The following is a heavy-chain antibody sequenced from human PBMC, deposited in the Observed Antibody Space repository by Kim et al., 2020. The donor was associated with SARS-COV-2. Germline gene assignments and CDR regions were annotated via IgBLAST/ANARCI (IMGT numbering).Heavy chain of an antibody. CDR1: GFTFSSYG. D-gene: IGHD3-22*01. CDR2: ISYDGSNK. V-gene: IGHV3-33*05. Sequence: GGSLRLSCAASGFTFSSYGMHWVRQAPGKGLEWVAVISYDGSNKYYADSVKGRFTISRDNSKNTLYLQMNSLRAEDTAVYYCARDVPGGYYDSSGSRGRRWFDPWGQGALVSLSS. J-gene: IGHJ5*02. CDR3: ARDVPGGYYDSSGSRGRRWFDP.